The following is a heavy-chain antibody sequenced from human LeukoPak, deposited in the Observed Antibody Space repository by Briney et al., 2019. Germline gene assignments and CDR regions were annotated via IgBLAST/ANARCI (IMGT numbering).Heavy chain of an antibody. CDR3: AKVDCSRSSCYYADY. V-gene: IGHV3-23*01. Sequence: AGSLRLSCAASGFTFSSYAMSWVRQAPGKGLEWVSAISGSGGSTYYAGSVKGRFTISRDNSKNTLYLQMNSLRAEHTAEYYCAKVDCSRSSCYYADYWGQRTLVTVSS. D-gene: IGHD2-15*01. CDR1: GFTFSSYA. J-gene: IGHJ4*02. CDR2: ISGSGGST.